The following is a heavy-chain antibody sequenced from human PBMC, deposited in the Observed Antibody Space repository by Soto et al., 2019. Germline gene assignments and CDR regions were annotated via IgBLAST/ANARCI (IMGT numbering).Heavy chain of an antibody. V-gene: IGHV3-11*01. D-gene: IGHD4-17*01. J-gene: IGHJ4*02. CDR3: AGHDYGDYPTSDLDAN. CDR2: ISSSGSTI. CDR1: GFTFSDYY. Sequence: GGSLRLSCAASGFTFSDYYMSWIRQAPGKGLEWVSYISSSGSTIYYADSVKGRFTISRDNAKNSLYLQMNSLRAEDTAVYYCAGHDYGDYPTSDLDANWGQGTLVTVSS.